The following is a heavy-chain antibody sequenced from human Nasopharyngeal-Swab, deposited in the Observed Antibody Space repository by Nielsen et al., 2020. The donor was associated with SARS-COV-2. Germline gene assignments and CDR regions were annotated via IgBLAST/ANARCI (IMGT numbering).Heavy chain of an antibody. J-gene: IGHJ5*02. D-gene: IGHD6-19*01. CDR3: AREPRPGIAVAGKGNWFDP. CDR1: VYTFTRYS. CDR2: INAGNGNT. V-gene: IGHV1-3*01. Sequence: ASVKVSCQASVYTFTRYSLHWVRPAPGQRLEWMGWINAGNGNTKYSQKFQGRVTITRDTSASTAYMELSSLRSEDTAVYYCAREPRPGIAVAGKGNWFDPWGQGTLVTVSS.